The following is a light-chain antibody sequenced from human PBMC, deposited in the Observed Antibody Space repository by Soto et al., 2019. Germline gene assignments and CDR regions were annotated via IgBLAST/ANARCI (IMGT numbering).Light chain of an antibody. CDR1: SSDVGAYDH. Sequence: QSALTQPASVSESPGQSITISCIGTSSDVGAYDHVSWYQQHPGKAPKVIISKVGNRPSGVSTRFSGSKSGNTASLTISGLQTEDEAYYYCSSYTSSTTWVFGGGTKLTVL. J-gene: IGLJ3*02. CDR2: KVG. CDR3: SSYTSSTTWV. V-gene: IGLV2-14*01.